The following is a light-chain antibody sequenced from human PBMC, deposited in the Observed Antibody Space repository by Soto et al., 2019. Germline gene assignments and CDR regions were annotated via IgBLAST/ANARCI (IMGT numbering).Light chain of an antibody. CDR1: QSISSW. V-gene: IGKV1-5*01. CDR3: QQYYSYPRA. Sequence: DIQRTQSPSTLSESVGDRVTITCRASQSISSWLAWYQQKPGKAPKLLIYAASTLQSGVPSRFSGSGSGTDFTLTINYLQSEDFATYYCQQYYSYPRAFGQGTKVDIK. J-gene: IGKJ1*01. CDR2: AAS.